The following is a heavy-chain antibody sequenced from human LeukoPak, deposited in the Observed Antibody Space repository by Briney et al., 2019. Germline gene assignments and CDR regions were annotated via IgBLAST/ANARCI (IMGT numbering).Heavy chain of an antibody. V-gene: IGHV3-48*01. CDR3: ASHDPYYDFWSGPNWFDP. Sequence: GGSLRLSCAASGFTFSSYSMNWVRQAPGKGLEWVSYISSSSSTIYYADSVKGRFTISRDNAKNSLYLQMNSLRAEDTAVYYCASHDPYYDFWSGPNWFDPWGQGTLATVSS. CDR1: GFTFSSYS. J-gene: IGHJ5*02. D-gene: IGHD3-3*01. CDR2: ISSSSSTI.